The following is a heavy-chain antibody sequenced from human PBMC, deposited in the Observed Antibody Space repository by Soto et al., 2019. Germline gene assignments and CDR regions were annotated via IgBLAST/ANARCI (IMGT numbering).Heavy chain of an antibody. CDR2: ISGSGGST. J-gene: IGHJ6*02. D-gene: IGHD3-3*01. CDR1: GFTFSSYA. Sequence: PGGSLRLSCAASGFTFSSYAMSWVRQAPGKGLEWVSAISGSGGSTYYADSVKGRFTISRDNSKNTLYLQMNSLRAEDTAVYYCAKLSPPLYDFWSGYSTTGIYYGMDVWGQGTTVTVSS. V-gene: IGHV3-23*01. CDR3: AKLSPPLYDFWSGYSTTGIYYGMDV.